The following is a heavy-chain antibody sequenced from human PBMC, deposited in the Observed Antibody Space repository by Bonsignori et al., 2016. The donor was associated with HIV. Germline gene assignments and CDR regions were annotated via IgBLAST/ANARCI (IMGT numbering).Heavy chain of an antibody. D-gene: IGHD5/OR15-5a*01. J-gene: IGHJ5*02. CDR2: VFYTGTT. Sequence: RQAPGKGLEWIGYVFYTGTTNYNPSLKSRVTISVDTSKNQFSLKLRSVTAADTAVYYCARDQAHSGIYHNWFDPWGQGTLVTVSS. V-gene: IGHV4-59*01. CDR3: ARDQAHSGIYHNWFDP.